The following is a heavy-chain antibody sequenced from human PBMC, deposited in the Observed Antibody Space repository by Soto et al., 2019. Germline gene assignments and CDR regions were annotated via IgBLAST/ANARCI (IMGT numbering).Heavy chain of an antibody. D-gene: IGHD2-21*02. V-gene: IGHV3-64*01. CDR1: GVNFINYA. CDR3: ARNYGGNSYAFDI. J-gene: IGHJ3*02. Sequence: WRPMRLSNTAAGVNFINYAMHWVRQAPGKGLEYVSAISSNGGSTYYANSVKGRFTISRDNSKNTLYLQMGSLRAEDMAVYYCARNYGGNSYAFDIWGQGTMVTVSS. CDR2: ISSNGGST.